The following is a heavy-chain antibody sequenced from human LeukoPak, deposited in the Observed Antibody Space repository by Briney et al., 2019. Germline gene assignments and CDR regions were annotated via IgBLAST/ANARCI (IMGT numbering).Heavy chain of an antibody. CDR2: TRNKANSYTT. D-gene: IGHD3-10*01. CDR1: GFTFSDHY. J-gene: IGHJ4*02. Sequence: PGGSLRLSCAASGFTFSDHYMDWVRQAPGKGLEWVGRTRNKANSYTTEYAASVKGRFTISRDDSKNSLYLQMNSLKTEDTAVYYCARVGRRAFDYWGQGTLVTVSS. V-gene: IGHV3-72*01. CDR3: ARVGRRAFDY.